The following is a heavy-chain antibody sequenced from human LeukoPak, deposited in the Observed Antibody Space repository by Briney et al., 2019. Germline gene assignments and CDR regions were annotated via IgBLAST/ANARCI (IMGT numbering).Heavy chain of an antibody. CDR3: AKAAAAGPKGPYSFDY. CDR2: ISYDGSNK. V-gene: IGHV3-30*18. CDR1: GFTFSSYG. D-gene: IGHD6-13*01. J-gene: IGHJ4*02. Sequence: GRSLRLSCAASGFTFSSYGMHWVRQAPGKGLEWVAVISYDGSNKYYADSVKGRFTISRDNSKNTLYLQMNSLRAEDTAVYYCAKAAAAGPKGPYSFDYWGQGTLVTVSS.